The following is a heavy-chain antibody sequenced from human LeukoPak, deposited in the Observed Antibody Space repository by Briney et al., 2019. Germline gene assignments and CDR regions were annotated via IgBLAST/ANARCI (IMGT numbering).Heavy chain of an antibody. CDR3: ARFHDQLLPYYFYNGMDV. Sequence: SVKVSFKSSGYTFTGYYMHSVRQAPGQGLDWMGWINPNSGGTNYAQKFHGRVTMTSDTSIRTAYMELRRLRSDDPAVDYCARFHDQLLPYYFYNGMDVWGQGTTVTVSS. CDR1: GYTFTGYY. CDR2: INPNSGGT. V-gene: IGHV1-2*02. J-gene: IGHJ6*02. D-gene: IGHD2-15*01.